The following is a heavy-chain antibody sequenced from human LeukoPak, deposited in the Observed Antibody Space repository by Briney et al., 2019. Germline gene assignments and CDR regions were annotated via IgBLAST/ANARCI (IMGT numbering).Heavy chain of an antibody. CDR2: IYSGGST. Sequence: GGSLRLSCAASGFTVSSNYMSWVRQAPGKGLEWVSVIYSGGSTYYADSVKGRFTISRDNSKNTLYLQMNSLRAEDTAAYYCARASNYYDSSGYYYYFDYWGQGTLVTVSS. V-gene: IGHV3-66*01. CDR3: ARASNYYDSSGYYYYFDY. D-gene: IGHD3-22*01. CDR1: GFTVSSNY. J-gene: IGHJ4*02.